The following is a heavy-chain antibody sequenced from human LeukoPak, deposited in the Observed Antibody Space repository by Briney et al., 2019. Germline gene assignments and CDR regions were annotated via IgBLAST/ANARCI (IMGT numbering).Heavy chain of an antibody. CDR2: ISSSSSTI. D-gene: IGHD6-13*01. CDR1: GFTFSSYS. Sequence: GGSLRLSCAASGFTFSSYSMNWVRQAPGKGLEWVSYISSSSSTIYYADSVKGRFTISRDNAKNSLYLQMNSLRAEDTAVYYCARDNIAAAGLGYFQHWGQGTLVTVSS. J-gene: IGHJ1*01. CDR3: ARDNIAAAGLGYFQH. V-gene: IGHV3-48*04.